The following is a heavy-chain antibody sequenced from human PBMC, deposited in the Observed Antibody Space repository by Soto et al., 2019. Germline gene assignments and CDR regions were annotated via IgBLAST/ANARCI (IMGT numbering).Heavy chain of an antibody. V-gene: IGHV1-18*01. D-gene: IGHD6-13*01. J-gene: IGHJ6*02. Sequence: ASVKLSCKDSGDAFTSNGISWVRQAPGQGLEWMGWISAYNGNTNYAQKLQGRVTMTTDTSTSTAYMELRSLRSDDTAVYYCARVSGSSWTHYYYYGMDVWGQGTTVTVSS. CDR3: ARVSGSSWTHYYYYGMDV. CDR1: GDAFTSNG. CDR2: ISAYNGNT.